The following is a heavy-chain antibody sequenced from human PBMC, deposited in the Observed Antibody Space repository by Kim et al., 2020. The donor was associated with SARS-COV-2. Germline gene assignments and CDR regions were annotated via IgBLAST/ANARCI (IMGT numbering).Heavy chain of an antibody. CDR2: IYYSGST. J-gene: IGHJ3*02. CDR3: ARDDSSGYYYDAFDI. Sequence: SETLSLTCTVSGGSISSGDYYWSWIRQPPGKGLEWIGYIYYSGSTYYNPSLKSRVTISVDTSKNQFSLKLSSVTAADTAVYYCARDDSSGYYYDAFDIWGQGTMVTVSS. V-gene: IGHV4-30-4*01. D-gene: IGHD3-22*01. CDR1: GGSISSGDYY.